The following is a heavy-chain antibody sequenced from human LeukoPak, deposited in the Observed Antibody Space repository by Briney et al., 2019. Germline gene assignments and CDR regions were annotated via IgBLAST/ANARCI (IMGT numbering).Heavy chain of an antibody. CDR1: GGTFSSYA. V-gene: IGHV1-8*02. CDR2: MNPNSGNT. D-gene: IGHD3-10*01. Sequence: ASVKVSCKASGGTFSSYAISWVRQATGQGLEWMGWMNPNSGNTGYAQKFQGRVTMTRNTSISTAYMELSSLRSEDTAVYYCASAAYYGSGSYSPWGQGTLVTVSS. J-gene: IGHJ5*02. CDR3: ASAAYYGSGSYSP.